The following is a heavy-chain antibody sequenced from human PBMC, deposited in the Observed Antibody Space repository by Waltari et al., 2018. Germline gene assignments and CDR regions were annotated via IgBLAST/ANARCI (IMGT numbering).Heavy chain of an antibody. D-gene: IGHD1-26*01. J-gene: IGHJ3*02. CDR3: ARASKLVGTTYDAFDI. CDR1: GFTFSTYT. V-gene: IGHV3-21*01. CDR2: ISITSTSI. Sequence: EVQLVESGGGLVKPGGSLRLSCAASGFTFSTYTMNWVRQAPGKVLEWVSSISITSTSIYYGDSGKGRFTISRDNAKNSLYLQMTSLRAEDTAVYYCARASKLVGTTYDAFDIWGQGTMVTVSS.